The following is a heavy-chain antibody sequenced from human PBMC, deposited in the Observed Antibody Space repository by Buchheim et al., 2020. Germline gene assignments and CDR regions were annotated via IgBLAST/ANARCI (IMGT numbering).Heavy chain of an antibody. Sequence: QLQLQESGPGLVKPSETLSLTCTVSGGSIRSSSYYWGWIRQPPGQGLEWIGSIYYSERTYYNPSQKSRATISVDTSKNQFSLKLNSETAADKAVYYCARQRKNELGIGIDYWGQGTL. CDR3: ARQRKNELGIGIDY. CDR1: GGSIRSSSYY. V-gene: IGHV4-39*01. D-gene: IGHD7-27*01. J-gene: IGHJ4*02. CDR2: IYYSERT.